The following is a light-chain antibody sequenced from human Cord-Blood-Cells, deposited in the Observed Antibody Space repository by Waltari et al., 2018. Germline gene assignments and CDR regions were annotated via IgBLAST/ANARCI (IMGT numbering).Light chain of an antibody. CDR1: QSVSSY. CDR3: QQRSNWPLT. Sequence: EIVLTQSPAPLSSSPGERATPSCRASQSVSSYLAWYQQKPGQAPRLLIYDASNRATGIPARFSGSGSGTDFTLTISSLEPEDFAVYYCQQRSNWPLTFGPGTKVDIK. CDR2: DAS. J-gene: IGKJ3*01. V-gene: IGKV3-11*01.